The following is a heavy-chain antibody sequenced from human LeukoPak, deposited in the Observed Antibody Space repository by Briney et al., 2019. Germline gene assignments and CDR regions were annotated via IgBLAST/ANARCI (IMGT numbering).Heavy chain of an antibody. Sequence: GGSLRLSCAASGFTFSSYAMHWVRQAPGKGLEWVAVMSSDGRNKFYAEPARGRFSISRDNSKNTLYLQMNSLRAEDTAVYYCAKSHYYDSTGYYYYYYGMDVWGQGTTVTVSS. J-gene: IGHJ6*02. CDR3: AKSHYYDSTGYYYYYYGMDV. CDR2: MSSDGRNK. V-gene: IGHV3-30-3*02. D-gene: IGHD3-22*01. CDR1: GFTFSSYA.